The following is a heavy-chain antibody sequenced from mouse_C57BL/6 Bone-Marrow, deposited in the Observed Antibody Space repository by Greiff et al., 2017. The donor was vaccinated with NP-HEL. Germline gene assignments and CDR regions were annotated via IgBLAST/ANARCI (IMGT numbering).Heavy chain of an antibody. CDR1: GYTFTSYT. CDR2: INPSSGYT. Sequence: VQLHQSGAELARPGASVKMSCKASGYTFTSYTMHWVKQRPGQGLEWIGYINPSSGYTKYNQKFKDKATLTADKSSSTAYMQLSSLTSEDSAVYYCARFGYPYYYAMDYWGQGTSVTVSS. D-gene: IGHD2-2*01. J-gene: IGHJ4*01. CDR3: ARFGYPYYYAMDY. V-gene: IGHV1-4*01.